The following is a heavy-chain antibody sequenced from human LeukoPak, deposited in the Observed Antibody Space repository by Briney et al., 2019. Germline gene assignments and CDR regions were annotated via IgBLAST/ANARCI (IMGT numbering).Heavy chain of an antibody. CDR3: ARHAFDI. CDR2: IKQDGSEK. V-gene: IGHV3-7*01. CDR1: GFTLSSFW. J-gene: IGHJ3*02. Sequence: GGSLSLSCAASGFTLSSFWMNWVRQAPGKGLEWVANIKQDGSEKYYVDSVKGRFTISRDNAKNSLYLQMNSLRVEDTAVYYCARHAFDIWGQGTMVTVSS.